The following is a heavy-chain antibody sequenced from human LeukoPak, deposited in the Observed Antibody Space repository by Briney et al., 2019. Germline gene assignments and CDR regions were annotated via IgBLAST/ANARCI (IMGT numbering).Heavy chain of an antibody. CDR2: MNPNSGNT. D-gene: IGHD3-10*01. Sequence: ASVKISCKASGYTFTSYDINLVRQASGRGLDWMGWMNPNSGNTGYAQKFQGRVTMTRNTSISTAYMELSSLRSEDTAVYCCASRPMVRGVATAADYWGQGTLVTVSS. CDR1: GYTFTSYD. V-gene: IGHV1-8*01. J-gene: IGHJ4*02. CDR3: ASRPMVRGVATAADY.